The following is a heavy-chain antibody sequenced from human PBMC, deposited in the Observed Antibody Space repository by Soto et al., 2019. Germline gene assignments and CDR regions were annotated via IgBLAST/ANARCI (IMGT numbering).Heavy chain of an antibody. V-gene: IGHV4-39*01. CDR1: GGSISSSSYY. CDR3: ARHVGRLAPVNY. Sequence: PSEALSLTFTVPGGSISSSSYYWCWIPSPQGEGLEWIGRISYSGRPNSNPSPESRVTIYVDTSKNQSSLELSSVTAADTAVYSCARHVGRLAPVNYWGQGTLVTGSS. D-gene: IGHD6-19*01. J-gene: IGHJ4*02. CDR2: ISYSGRP.